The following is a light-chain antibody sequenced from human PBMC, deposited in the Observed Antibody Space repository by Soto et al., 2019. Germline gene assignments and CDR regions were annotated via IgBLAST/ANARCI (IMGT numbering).Light chain of an antibody. V-gene: IGLV2-14*02. CDR3: FSFTTTCTHV. Sequence: QSALTQPASVSGSPGQSITISCTGTSSDVGSYNLVSWYQHHPGKAPKFVIYEVNNRPSGVSNRFSGSKSGNTAYLTISGLQVEDEAEYFCFSFTTTCTHVFGTGTKVTVL. CDR2: EVN. CDR1: SSDVGSYNL. J-gene: IGLJ1*01.